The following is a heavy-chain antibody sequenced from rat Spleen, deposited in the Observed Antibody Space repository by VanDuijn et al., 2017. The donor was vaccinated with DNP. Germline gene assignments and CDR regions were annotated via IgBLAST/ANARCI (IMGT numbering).Heavy chain of an antibody. CDR3: AILYVNYGLGDYFDH. Sequence: QVQLKESGPGLVQPSQTLSLTCTVSGFSLISYTVSWVRLPPGKGLEWLAAISSGGSTYYNSALKSRLSISRDTSKSQVFLKMNSLQTEDTAMYFCAILYVNYGLGDYFDHWGQGVMVTVSS. CDR1: GFSLISYT. V-gene: IGHV2-6*01. CDR2: ISSGGST. D-gene: IGHD1-6*01. J-gene: IGHJ2*01.